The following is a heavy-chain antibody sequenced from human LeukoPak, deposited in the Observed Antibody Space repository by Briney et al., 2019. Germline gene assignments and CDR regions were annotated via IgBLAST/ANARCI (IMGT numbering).Heavy chain of an antibody. CDR1: GGSFSGYY. D-gene: IGHD2-21*01. Sequence: NPSETLSLTCAVYGGSFSGYYWSWIRQPPGKGLEWIGEINHSGSTNYNPSLKSRVTISVDTSKNQFSLKLSSVTAADTAVYYCARSKTHVAPGAFDIWAKGQWSPSLQ. V-gene: IGHV4-34*01. J-gene: IGHJ3*02. CDR2: INHSGST. CDR3: ARSKTHVAPGAFDI.